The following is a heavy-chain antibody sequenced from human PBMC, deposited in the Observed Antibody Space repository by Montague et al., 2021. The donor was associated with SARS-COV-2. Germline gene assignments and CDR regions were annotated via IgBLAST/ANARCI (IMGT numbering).Heavy chain of an antibody. J-gene: IGHJ4*02. CDR2: IYYSGTT. D-gene: IGHD3-10*01. CDR3: ARGMIRGVTTPLDY. CDR1: SGSIISSGYY. Sequence: SETLSLTCSVSSGSIISSGYYWGWIRQPPGEELEWIGNIYYSGTTYCNPSLQSRGTISVDTSKNHLSLRLSSVTAADTAVYFCARGMIRGVTTPLDYWGQGSQVTVSS. V-gene: IGHV4-39*02.